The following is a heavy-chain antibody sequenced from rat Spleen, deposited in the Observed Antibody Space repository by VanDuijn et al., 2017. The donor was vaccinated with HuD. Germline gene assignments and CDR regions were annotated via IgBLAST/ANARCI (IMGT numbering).Heavy chain of an antibody. CDR1: GFTFNNYW. CDR3: VRSEFYYDGSYYYYFDY. J-gene: IGHJ2*01. D-gene: IGHD1-12*02. V-gene: IGHV5-31*01. CDR2: ITNAAGKV. Sequence: EVQLVESGGGLVQPGRSLKLSCVASGFTFNNYWMTWIRQAPGKGLEWVASITNAAGKVYYPDSVKGRFTISRNNAKSTLYLQMDSLRSEDTATYYCVRSEFYYDGSYYYYFDYWGQGVMVTVSS.